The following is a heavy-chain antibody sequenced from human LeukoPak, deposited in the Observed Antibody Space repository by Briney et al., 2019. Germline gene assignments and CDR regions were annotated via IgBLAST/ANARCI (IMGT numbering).Heavy chain of an antibody. CDR2: IHDSGNT. D-gene: IGHD4-17*01. J-gene: IGHJ5*02. V-gene: IGHV4-59*01. Sequence: SETLSLTCTVSGGSLSSYYWNWIRQPPGKGLEWIGYIHDSGNTNYNPSLKSRVTISLDTSKSQFSLKLTSVTAADTAVYYCARSRGGYGDYGSWFDPWGQGTLVTVSS. CDR3: ARSRGGYGDYGSWFDP. CDR1: GGSLSSYY.